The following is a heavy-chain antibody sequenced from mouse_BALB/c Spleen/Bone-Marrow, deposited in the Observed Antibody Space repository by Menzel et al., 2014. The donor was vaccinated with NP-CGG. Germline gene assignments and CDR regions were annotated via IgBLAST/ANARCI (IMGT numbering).Heavy chain of an antibody. CDR1: GYPFTGYN. CDR3: ARSWVNYFDY. V-gene: IGHV1-39*01. Sequence: EVHLVESGPELEKPGASVKISCKASGYPFTGYNMNWVKQSNGKSLEWIGNIDPYSGGTSYNQKFKGKATSTVDKSSSTAYMQLKSLTSEDSAVYYCARSWVNYFDYWGQGTTLTVSS. CDR2: IDPYSGGT. D-gene: IGHD2-1*01. J-gene: IGHJ2*01.